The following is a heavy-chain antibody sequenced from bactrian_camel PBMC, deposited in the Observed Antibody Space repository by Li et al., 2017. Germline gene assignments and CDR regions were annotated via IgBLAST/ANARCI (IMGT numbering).Heavy chain of an antibody. J-gene: IGHJ4*01. V-gene: IGHV3S6*01. Sequence: HVQLVESGGGSVQPGGSLRLVCTASGYTRFGHSMAWFRQRPGKEREGVAVIDDDGSRTYYADSVKGRFTISQDSALTTVYLQMNSLKPEDTAMYYCAADRTCASLKSGTIDSRSQGTQVTVS. CDR1: GYTRFGHS. D-gene: IGHD3*01. CDR2: IDDDGSRT.